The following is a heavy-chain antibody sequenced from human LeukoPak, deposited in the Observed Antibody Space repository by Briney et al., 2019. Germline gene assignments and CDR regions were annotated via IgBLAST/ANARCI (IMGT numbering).Heavy chain of an antibody. V-gene: IGHV4-39*07. CDR1: GGSISSSSYC. Sequence: PSETLSLTCTVSGGSISSSSYCWGWIRQPPGKGLEWIGSIYYSGSTYYNPSLKSRVTISVDTSKNQFSLKLSSVTAADTAVYYCATLGEMATTDYFDYWGQGTLVTVSS. J-gene: IGHJ4*02. D-gene: IGHD5-24*01. CDR2: IYYSGST. CDR3: ATLGEMATTDYFDY.